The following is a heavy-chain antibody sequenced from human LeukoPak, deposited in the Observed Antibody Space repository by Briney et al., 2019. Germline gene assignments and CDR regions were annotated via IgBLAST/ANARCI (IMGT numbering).Heavy chain of an antibody. V-gene: IGHV3-23*01. Sequence: QPGGSLRLSCAASGFTFSSYAMSWVRQAPGKGLEWVSAISGSGGSTYYADSVKGRFTISRDNAKNTLNLQMNSLRAEDTAVYYCARDLGQYYDTSDNWFDPWGQGTLVTVSS. CDR3: ARDLGQYYDTSDNWFDP. D-gene: IGHD3-22*01. CDR1: GFTFSSYA. CDR2: ISGSGGST. J-gene: IGHJ5*02.